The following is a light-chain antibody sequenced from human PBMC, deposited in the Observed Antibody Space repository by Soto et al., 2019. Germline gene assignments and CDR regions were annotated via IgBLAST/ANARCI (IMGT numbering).Light chain of an antibody. CDR2: EVS. CDR1: SSDVGGHNY. J-gene: IGLJ3*02. CDR3: SSTAGNNNLV. V-gene: IGLV2-8*01. Sequence: QSALTQSPSASGSPGQSVTISCTGTSSDVGGHNYVSWYQHHPGKAPKLIIYEVSKRPSGVPDRFSGSKSANTASLTVSGHQAEDEAFSYCSSTAGNNNLVFGGGTKVTVL.